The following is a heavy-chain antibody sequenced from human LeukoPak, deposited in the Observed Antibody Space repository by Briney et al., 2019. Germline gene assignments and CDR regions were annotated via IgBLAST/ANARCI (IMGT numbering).Heavy chain of an antibody. V-gene: IGHV1-2*06. J-gene: IGHJ5*02. CDR1: GYTFTGYY. CDR2: INPNSGGT. CDR3: ARARDGYNYWFDP. Sequence: ASVKVSCKASGYTFTGYYMHWVRQAPGQGLEWMGRINPNSGGTNYAQKFQGRVTMTRDTSISTAYMELSRLRSDDTAVYYCARARDGYNYWFDPWGQGTLVTVS. D-gene: IGHD5-24*01.